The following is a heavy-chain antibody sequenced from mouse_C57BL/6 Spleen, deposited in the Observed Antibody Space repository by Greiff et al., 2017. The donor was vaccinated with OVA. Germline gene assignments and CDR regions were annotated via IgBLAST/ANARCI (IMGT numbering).Heavy chain of an antibody. CDR2: IYPGSGNT. CDR1: GYTFTDYY. J-gene: IGHJ4*01. D-gene: IGHD2-4*01. Sequence: QVQLQQSGAELVRPGASVKLSCKASGYTFTDYYINWVKQRPGQGLEWIARIYPGSGNTYYNEKFKGKATLTAEKSSSTAYMQLSSLTSEDSAVYFCARDLFDYDLDYAMDYWGQGTSVTVSS. CDR3: ARDLFDYDLDYAMDY. V-gene: IGHV1-76*01.